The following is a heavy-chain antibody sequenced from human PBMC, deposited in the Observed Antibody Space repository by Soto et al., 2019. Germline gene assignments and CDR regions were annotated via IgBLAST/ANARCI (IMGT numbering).Heavy chain of an antibody. V-gene: IGHV4-30-4*01. J-gene: IGHJ5*02. CDR2: IYYSGST. Sequence: QVQLQESGPGLVKPSQTLSLTCTVSGGSISSGDYYWSWIRQPLGKGLEWIGYIYYSGSTYYNPSLKSRVTISVDTSKNQFSLKLSSVTAADTAVYYCARESRYCISTSCYDWFDPWGQGTLVTVSS. CDR3: ARESRYCISTSCYDWFDP. CDR1: GGSISSGDYY. D-gene: IGHD2-2*01.